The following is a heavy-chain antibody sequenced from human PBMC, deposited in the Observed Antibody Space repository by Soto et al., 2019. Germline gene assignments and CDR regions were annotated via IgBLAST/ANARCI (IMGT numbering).Heavy chain of an antibody. CDR2: IRSKAYVATK. CDR1: GFTFGAYP. J-gene: IGHJ4*02. V-gene: IGHV3-49*03. CDR3: ARGVILWEISPYHFEY. Sequence: GSLRLSCSASGFTFGAYPVSWFRQAPGKGLQWVGFIRSKAYVATKEFAASVRGRFTISRDDSISIAYLQMNSLNSEDTAVYFCARGVILWEISPYHFEYWGKGNMVTVSS. D-gene: IGHD3-16*02.